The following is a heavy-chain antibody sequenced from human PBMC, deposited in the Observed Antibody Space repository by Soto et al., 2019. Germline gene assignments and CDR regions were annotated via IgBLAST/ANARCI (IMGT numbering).Heavy chain of an antibody. Sequence: PGGSLRLSCAASGFTFSSYSMNWVRQAPGKGLEWVSSISSSSSYIYYADSVKGRFTISRDNAKNSLYLQMNSLRAEDTAVYYCARVDPRPAAFTIDYWGQGTLVTVSS. V-gene: IGHV3-21*01. CDR1: GFTFSSYS. CDR3: ARVDPRPAAFTIDY. CDR2: ISSSSSYI. J-gene: IGHJ4*02. D-gene: IGHD2-2*01.